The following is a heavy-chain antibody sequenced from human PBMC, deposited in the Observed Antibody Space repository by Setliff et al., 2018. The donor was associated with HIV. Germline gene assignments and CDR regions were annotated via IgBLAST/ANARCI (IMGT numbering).Heavy chain of an antibody. V-gene: IGHV4-4*07. CDR3: ARDGYSSSWYVISGSFDY. CDR1: GGSISSYY. D-gene: IGHD6-13*01. J-gene: IGHJ4*02. CDR2: IYTSGST. Sequence: ETLSLTCTVSGGSISSYYWSWIRQPAGKGLEWIGRIYTSGSTNYNPSLKSRVTMSVDTSKTQFSLNLTSVTAADTAVYYCARDGYSSSWYVISGSFDYWGQGILVTVSS.